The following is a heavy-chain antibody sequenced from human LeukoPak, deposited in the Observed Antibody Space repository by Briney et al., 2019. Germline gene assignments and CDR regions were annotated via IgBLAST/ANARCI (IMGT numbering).Heavy chain of an antibody. CDR2: IYPGDPDT. V-gene: IGHV5-51*01. CDR3: ARHALPGIAAAGVDY. D-gene: IGHD6-13*01. J-gene: IGHJ4*02. Sequence: GESLKISCKGSGYSFTSYWIGWVRQMPGKGLEWMGIIYPGDPDTSYSPSFQGQVTISADKSISTAYLQWSSLKASDTAMYYCARHALPGIAAAGVDYWGQGTLVTVSS. CDR1: GYSFTSYW.